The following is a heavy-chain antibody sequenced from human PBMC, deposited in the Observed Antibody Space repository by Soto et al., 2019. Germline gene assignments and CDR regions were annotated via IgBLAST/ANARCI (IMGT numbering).Heavy chain of an antibody. V-gene: IGHV3-30*18. CDR2: ISYDGSNK. CDR1: GFTFSSYG. J-gene: IGHJ4*02. D-gene: IGHD2-15*01. Sequence: VPLVESGGGVVQPGRSLRLSCAASGFTFSSYGMHWVRQAPGKGLEWVAVISYDGSNKYYADSVKGRFTISRDNSKNTLYLQMNSLRAEDTAVYYCAKDLPIYCSGGSCHNVDYWGQGTLVTVSS. CDR3: AKDLPIYCSGGSCHNVDY.